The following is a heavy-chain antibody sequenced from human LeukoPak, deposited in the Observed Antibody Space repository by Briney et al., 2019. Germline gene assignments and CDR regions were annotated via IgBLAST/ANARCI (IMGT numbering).Heavy chain of an antibody. CDR2: IKQDGSEK. CDR1: GFTFSSYW. D-gene: IGHD3-3*01. V-gene: IGHV3-7*01. CDR3: ARVRDYDFWSGYRSYYFDY. J-gene: IGHJ4*02. Sequence: QAGGSLRLSCAASGFTFSSYWMSWVRQAPGKGLEWVANIKQDGSEKYYVDSVKGRFTISRDNDKNLLYLQMSSLRADDTAVYYCARVRDYDFWSGYRSYYFDYWGQGTLVTVSS.